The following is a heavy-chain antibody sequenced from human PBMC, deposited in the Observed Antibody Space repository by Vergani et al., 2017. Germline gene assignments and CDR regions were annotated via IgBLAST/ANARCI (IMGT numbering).Heavy chain of an antibody. V-gene: IGHV3-66*02. CDR1: GFTFSSDA. D-gene: IGHD5-12*01. Sequence: EVQLLESGGGLVQPGGSLRVSCAASGFTFSSDAMSWVRQAPGKGLEWVSVIKSDGRTSYAESVRGRFTISRDTSRNAVYLQMNILRVEDTGVYYCTRSEXSGTTCYGHYFDLWGHGILVTVSS. CDR2: IKSDGRT. CDR3: TRSEXSGTTCYGHYFDL. J-gene: IGHJ4*01.